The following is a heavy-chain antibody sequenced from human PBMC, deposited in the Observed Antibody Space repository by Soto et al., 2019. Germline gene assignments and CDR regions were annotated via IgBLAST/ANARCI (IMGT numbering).Heavy chain of an antibody. CDR1: GASISSSNYY. CDR2: ISYSGGT. V-gene: IGHV4-39*01. D-gene: IGHD3-10*01. J-gene: IGHJ6*02. Sequence: SETLSLTCTVSGASISSSNYYWAWIRQPPGKGLEWIGSISYSGGTYYNPSLKSRVTISVDTSKNQVSLKLSSVTAADTAVYYCARPMSGRRFAGRDVWGQGTTVT. CDR3: ARPMSGRRFAGRDV.